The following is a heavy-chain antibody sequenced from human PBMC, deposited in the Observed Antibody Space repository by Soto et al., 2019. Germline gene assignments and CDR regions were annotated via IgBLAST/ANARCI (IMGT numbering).Heavy chain of an antibody. D-gene: IGHD5-12*01. CDR3: ARDRLFQGYEIYYYYYYGMDV. CDR1: GGSLSSDNW. CDR2: IYHSGST. J-gene: IGHJ6*02. Sequence: TSENLLLNCAVSGGSLSSDNWWSWVRQPPGEGPEWIGEIYHSGSTNYNPSLKSRVTISVDKSKNQFSLKLSSVTAADTAVYYCARDRLFQGYEIYYYYYYGMDVWGQGTTVTVSS. V-gene: IGHV4-4*02.